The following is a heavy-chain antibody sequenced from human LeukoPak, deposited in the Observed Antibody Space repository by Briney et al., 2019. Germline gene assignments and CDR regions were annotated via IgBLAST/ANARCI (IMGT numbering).Heavy chain of an antibody. CDR1: GFTFSSYW. Sequence: PGGSLRLSCAASGFTFSSYWMSWVRQAPGMGLEWVANINHDGSTKFYVDSVKGRFTISRDNAKNSLYLQINSLRDEDTAVYYCAAERRGSSYYDGKEAFDHWGRGTLVAVSS. J-gene: IGHJ4*02. D-gene: IGHD4-23*01. V-gene: IGHV3-7*01. CDR2: INHDGSTK. CDR3: AAERRGSSYYDGKEAFDH.